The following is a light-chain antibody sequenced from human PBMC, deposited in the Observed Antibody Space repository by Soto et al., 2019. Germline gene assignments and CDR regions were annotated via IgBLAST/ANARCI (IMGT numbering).Light chain of an antibody. CDR3: QQYHSSPRT. CDR1: QSVSSTY. V-gene: IGKV3-20*01. Sequence: EIGLTHSPGTLSLYPWEIATLSCRASQSVSSTYLIWYQQKPGQAPRLLIYGASSRATGVPDRFSGGGSGTDFTLTISRLEPEDFAVYYCQQYHSSPRTFGQGTKVDIK. J-gene: IGKJ1*01. CDR2: GAS.